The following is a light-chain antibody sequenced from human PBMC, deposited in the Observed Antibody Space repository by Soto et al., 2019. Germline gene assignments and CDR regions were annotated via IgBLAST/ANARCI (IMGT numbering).Light chain of an antibody. CDR2: STN. CDR1: SGSVSTSYY. J-gene: IGLJ3*02. CDR3: VLYMGSGISV. Sequence: QTVVTQEPSFSVSPGRTVTLTCGLSSGSVSTSYYPSWYQQTPGQAPRTLIYSTNTRSSGVPDRFSGSILGNKAALTITGAQADDEYDYYCVLYMGSGISVFGGGTTLTV. V-gene: IGLV8-61*01.